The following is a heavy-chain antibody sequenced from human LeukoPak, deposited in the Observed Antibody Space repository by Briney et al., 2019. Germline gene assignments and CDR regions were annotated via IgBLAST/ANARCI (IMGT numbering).Heavy chain of an antibody. Sequence: GGSLRLSCAASGFTFSSYGMHWVRQAPGKGLEWVAVISYDGSNKYYADSVKGRFTISRDNSKNTLYLQMNSLRAEDTAVYYCAKEGGRYCSSTSCYKGWFDPWGQGTLVTVSS. CDR3: AKEGGRYCSSTSCYKGWFDP. CDR1: GFTFSSYG. J-gene: IGHJ5*02. CDR2: ISYDGSNK. V-gene: IGHV3-30*18. D-gene: IGHD2-2*02.